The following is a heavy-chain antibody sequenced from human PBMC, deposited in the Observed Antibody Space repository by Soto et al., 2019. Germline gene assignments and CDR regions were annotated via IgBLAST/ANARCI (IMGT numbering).Heavy chain of an antibody. J-gene: IGHJ4*02. CDR2: IYPGDSDT. CDR1: GYIFTNYW. Sequence: VESLKISCKGSGYIFTNYWIGWVRQMPGKGLEWMGFIYPGDSDTKYSPSFQGQVTIPADKSINTAYLQWSSLKASDTAMYYCASLSRLEPRSAFDYWGQGTLVTVLL. V-gene: IGHV5-51*01. CDR3: ASLSRLEPRSAFDY. D-gene: IGHD1-1*01.